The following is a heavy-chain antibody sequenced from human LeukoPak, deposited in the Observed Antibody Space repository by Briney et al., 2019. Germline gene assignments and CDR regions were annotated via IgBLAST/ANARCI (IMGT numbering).Heavy chain of an antibody. Sequence: GRSLRLSCAASGFTFSSYGMHSVRQAPGKGLEWVAFISYDGSNKYYADSVKGRFTISRDNSKNTLYLQMNSLRAEDTAVYYCVRVLTVTFDSWGQGTLVTVSS. CDR2: ISYDGSNK. V-gene: IGHV3-30*03. CDR3: VRVLTVTFDS. D-gene: IGHD4-17*01. CDR1: GFTFSSYG. J-gene: IGHJ4*02.